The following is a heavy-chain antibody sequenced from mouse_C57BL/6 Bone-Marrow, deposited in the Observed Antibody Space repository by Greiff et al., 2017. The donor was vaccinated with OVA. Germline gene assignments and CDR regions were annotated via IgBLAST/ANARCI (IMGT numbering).Heavy chain of an antibody. D-gene: IGHD1-1*01. J-gene: IGHJ3*01. CDR2: INPSSGYT. V-gene: IGHV1-7*01. Sequence: VQLQQSGAELAKPGASVKLSCKASGYTFTSYWMHWVKQRPGQGLEWIGYINPSSGYTKYNQKFKDKATLTADKSSSTAYMQLSSLTYEDSAVYYCARSPLLRVLPFADWGQGTLVTVSA. CDR3: ARSPLLRVLPFAD. CDR1: GYTFTSYW.